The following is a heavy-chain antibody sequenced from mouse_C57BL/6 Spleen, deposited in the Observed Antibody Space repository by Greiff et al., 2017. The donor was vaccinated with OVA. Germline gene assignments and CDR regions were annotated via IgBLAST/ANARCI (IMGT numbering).Heavy chain of an antibody. CDR2: ISSGSSTI. D-gene: IGHD2-5*01. CDR1: GFTFSDYG. V-gene: IGHV5-17*01. CDR3: ARPYYSNYVSAMDY. J-gene: IGHJ4*01. Sequence: EVKLVESGGGLVKPGGSLKLSCAASGFTFSDYGMHWVRQAPEKGLEWVAYISSGSSTIDYADTVKGRFTISRDNAKNTLFLQMTSLRSEDTAMYYCARPYYSNYVSAMDYWGQGTSVTVSS.